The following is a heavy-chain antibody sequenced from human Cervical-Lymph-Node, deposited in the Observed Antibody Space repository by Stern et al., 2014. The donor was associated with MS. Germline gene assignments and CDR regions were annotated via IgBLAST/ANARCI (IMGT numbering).Heavy chain of an antibody. CDR1: GGSISTTGYY. V-gene: IGHV4-31*03. D-gene: IGHD3-16*01. CDR2: IHYSGST. J-gene: IGHJ4*02. CDR3: ARSDRLWGSFDY. Sequence: QVQLQESGPSLVKPSQTLSLTCTVSGGSISTTGYYWSWIRQHPGKGLEWIGYIHYSGSTYYNPSLKSRGTISVDTSKNQFSLKLSSVTAADTALYYCARSDRLWGSFDYWGQGSLVTVSS.